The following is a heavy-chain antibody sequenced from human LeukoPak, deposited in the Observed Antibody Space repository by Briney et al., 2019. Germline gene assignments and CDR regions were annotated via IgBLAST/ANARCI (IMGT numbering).Heavy chain of an antibody. J-gene: IGHJ6*02. CDR3: AREPLWFGDHNGMDV. D-gene: IGHD3-10*01. CDR2: INTNTGNP. Sequence: ASVKVSCKASGYTFTSYAMNWVRQAPGQGLEWMGWINTNTGNPTYAQGFTGRFVFSLDTSVSTAYLQISSLKAEDTAVNYCAREPLWFGDHNGMDVWGQGTTVTVSS. V-gene: IGHV7-4-1*02. CDR1: GYTFTSYA.